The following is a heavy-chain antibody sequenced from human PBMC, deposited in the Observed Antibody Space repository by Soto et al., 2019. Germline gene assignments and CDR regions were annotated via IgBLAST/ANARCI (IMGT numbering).Heavy chain of an antibody. J-gene: IGHJ4*02. D-gene: IGHD3-22*01. V-gene: IGHV4-31*03. CDR2: INYSGST. Sequence: QVQLQESGPGLVKPSQTLSLTCTVSGGSIGSGGYYWSWIRQHPGKGLEWIGYINYSGSTFYIPSLKSRVTTSIDTSTNQFSLKLSSVTAADTAVYYCARAGYDRDGGGYYYFDYWGQGTLVTVSS. CDR3: ARAGYDRDGGGYYYFDY. CDR1: GGSIGSGGYY.